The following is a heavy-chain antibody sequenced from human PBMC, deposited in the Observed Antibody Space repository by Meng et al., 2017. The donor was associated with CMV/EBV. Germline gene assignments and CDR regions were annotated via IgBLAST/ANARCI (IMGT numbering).Heavy chain of an antibody. CDR2: VIPIFGTA. V-gene: IGHV1-69*05. D-gene: IGHD2-2*01. CDR1: GGTFSSYA. CDR3: ARESSGYCSSTSHPIDY. J-gene: IGHJ4*02. Sequence: SVKVSCKASGGTFSSYAISWVRQAPGQGLEWMGGVIPIFGTANYAQKFQGRVTITTDESTSTAYMELSSLRSEDTAVYYCARESSGYCSSTSHPIDYWGQGTLVTVSS.